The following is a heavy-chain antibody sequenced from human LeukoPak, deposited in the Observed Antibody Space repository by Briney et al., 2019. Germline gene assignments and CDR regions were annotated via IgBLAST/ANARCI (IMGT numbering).Heavy chain of an antibody. CDR1: GFTFSSYS. V-gene: IGHV3-21*01. CDR2: ISSSSSYI. CDR3: ASLIAAAGNGMDV. J-gene: IGHJ6*02. D-gene: IGHD6-13*01. Sequence: PGGSLRLSCAASGFTFSSYSMNWVRQAPGKGLEWVSSISSSSSYIYYADSVKGRFTISRDNAKNSLYLQMNSLRAEDTAVYYCASLIAAAGNGMDVWGQGTTVTVSS.